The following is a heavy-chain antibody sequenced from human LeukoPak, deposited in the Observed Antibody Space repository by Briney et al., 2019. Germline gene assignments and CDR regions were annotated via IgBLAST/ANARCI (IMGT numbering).Heavy chain of an antibody. CDR3: AGSIVVVPAVIN. CDR2: ISSSSSYI. D-gene: IGHD2-2*01. CDR1: GFTFSSYS. Sequence: GGSLRLSCAASGFTFSSYSMNWVRQAPGKGLEWVSSISSSSSYIYYADSVKGRFTISRDNAKNSLYLQMNSLRAEDTAEYYCAGSIVVVPAVINWGQGTLVTVSS. V-gene: IGHV3-21*01. J-gene: IGHJ4*02.